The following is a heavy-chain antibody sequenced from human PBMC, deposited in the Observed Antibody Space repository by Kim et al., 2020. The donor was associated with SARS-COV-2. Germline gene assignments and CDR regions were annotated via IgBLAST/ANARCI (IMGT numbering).Heavy chain of an antibody. Sequence: GGSLRLSCAASGFTFSSYAMHWVRQAPGKGLEWVAVISYDGSNKYYADSVKGRFTISRDNSKNTLYLQMNSLRAEDTAVYYCARAGGSGSYYTNFPLYYYYYGRDVWGQGTTVTVSS. CDR3: ARAGGSGSYYTNFPLYYYYYGRDV. D-gene: IGHD3-10*01. V-gene: IGHV3-30*04. CDR1: GFTFSSYA. J-gene: IGHJ6*02. CDR2: ISYDGSNK.